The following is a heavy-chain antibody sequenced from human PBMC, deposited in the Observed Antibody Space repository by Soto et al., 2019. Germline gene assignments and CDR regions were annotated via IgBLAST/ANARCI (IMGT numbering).Heavy chain of an antibody. CDR1: GGSISSGGYY. D-gene: IGHD6-6*01. J-gene: IGHJ4*02. CDR3: ARGEYSSSSRFFDY. V-gene: IGHV4-31*03. Sequence: PSETLSLTCTVSGGSISSGGYYWSWIRQHPGKGLEWIGYIYYSGSTYYNPSLKSRVTISVDTSKNQFSLKLSSVTAADTAVYYCARGEYSSSSRFFDYWGQGTLVTV. CDR2: IYYSGST.